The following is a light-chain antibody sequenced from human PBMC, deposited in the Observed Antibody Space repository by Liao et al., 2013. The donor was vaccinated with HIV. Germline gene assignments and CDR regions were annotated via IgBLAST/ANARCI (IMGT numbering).Light chain of an antibody. Sequence: SYAVTQPPSVSVSPGQTASITCSGDRLGDKYACWYQQKPGQSPVLVIYQDSKRPSGIPERFSGSNSGNTATLTISGTQAMDEADYYCQLWDSSSDHPYVFGTGTQVTVL. CDR1: RLGDKY. V-gene: IGLV3-1*01. CDR2: QDS. CDR3: QLWDSSSDHPYV. J-gene: IGLJ1*01.